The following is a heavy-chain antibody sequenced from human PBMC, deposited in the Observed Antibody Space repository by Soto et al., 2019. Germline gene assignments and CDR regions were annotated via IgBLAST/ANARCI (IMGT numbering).Heavy chain of an antibody. CDR1: GGSIRSGSFY. J-gene: IGHJ5*02. Sequence: PSETLSLTCTVSGGSIRSGSFYWGWIRQPPEKGLEWIGSMYFSGTTYFNPSLKSRLTMSVDTSRNQFSLKLSSVTAADTAMYYCARGDFGSGSYYNPTPTWFAPWGQGNMVTVS. CDR3: ARGDFGSGSYYNPTPTWFAP. V-gene: IGHV4-39*01. CDR2: MYFSGTT. D-gene: IGHD3-10*01.